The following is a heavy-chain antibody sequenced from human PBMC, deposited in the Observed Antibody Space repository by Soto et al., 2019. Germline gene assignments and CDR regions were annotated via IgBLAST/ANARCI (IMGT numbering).Heavy chain of an antibody. V-gene: IGHV4-31*01. J-gene: IGHJ1*01. Sequence: QVQLQESGPGLVKPSQTLSLTCTVSGGSISSGGYYWSWIRQHPGKGLEWIGYIYYSGSTYYNPSLKSLVTISVDSSKNQFSLKLSSVTAADTAVYYCARAETHAPGYFQHWGQGTLVTVSS. D-gene: IGHD2-8*01. CDR2: IYYSGST. CDR3: ARAETHAPGYFQH. CDR1: GGSISSGGYY.